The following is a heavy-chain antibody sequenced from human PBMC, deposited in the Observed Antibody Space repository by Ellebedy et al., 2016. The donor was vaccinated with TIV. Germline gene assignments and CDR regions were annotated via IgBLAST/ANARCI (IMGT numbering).Heavy chain of an antibody. Sequence: GSLRLSCAVSGGSLSDNYWTWIRQPPGKGLEWIGYLYYTGSTNYNPSLKSRVTISVNTPRNQFSLKLSSMTAADTAVYYCARDYGDGYNSYFDYWGQGTLVTVSS. CDR1: GGSLSDNY. J-gene: IGHJ4*02. CDR3: ARDYGDGYNSYFDY. V-gene: IGHV4-59*12. CDR2: LYYTGST. D-gene: IGHD5-24*01.